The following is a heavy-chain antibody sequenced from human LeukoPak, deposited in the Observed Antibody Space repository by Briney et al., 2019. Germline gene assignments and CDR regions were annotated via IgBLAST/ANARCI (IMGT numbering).Heavy chain of an antibody. CDR1: GYSISSGYY. J-gene: IGHJ4*02. CDR3: ARDGPYRHYYGSGSYNHFDY. CDR2: IYHSGST. Sequence: SETLSLTCAVSGYSISSGYYWGWIRQPPGKGLEWIGSIYHSGSTYYNPSLKSRVTISEDTSKNQFSLKLSSVTAADTAVYYCARDGPYRHYYGSGSYNHFDYWGQGTLVTVSS. D-gene: IGHD3-10*01. V-gene: IGHV4-38-2*02.